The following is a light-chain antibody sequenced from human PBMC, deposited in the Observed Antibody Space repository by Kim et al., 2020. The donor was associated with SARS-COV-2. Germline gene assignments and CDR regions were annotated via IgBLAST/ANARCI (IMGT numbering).Light chain of an antibody. CDR3: QQYARSPRT. CDR1: ETLKGTY. CDR2: GAS. V-gene: IGKV3-20*01. Sequence: EIMLTQSPGTLSLSPGERATLSCRASETLKGTYLVWYQQRPGQAPRRLIYGASNRATGIPDRFSGSESGTDFTLTITRLEPEDFAVYYCQQYARSPRTFGQETKVDIK. J-gene: IGKJ1*01.